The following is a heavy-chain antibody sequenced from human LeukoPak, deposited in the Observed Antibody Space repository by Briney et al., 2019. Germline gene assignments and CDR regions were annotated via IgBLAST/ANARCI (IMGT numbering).Heavy chain of an antibody. CDR2: IYYSGST. CDR1: GGSISGGGYY. CDR3: ARNGVYASGSHLAY. Sequence: PSQTLSLTCTVSGGSISGGGYYWSWIRQHPGKGLEWIGYIYYSGSTYYNPSLKSRVTISEDTSKNQFSLKLSSVTAADTAVYYSARNGVYASGSHLAYWGQGTLVTVSS. D-gene: IGHD3-10*01. V-gene: IGHV4-31*03. J-gene: IGHJ4*02.